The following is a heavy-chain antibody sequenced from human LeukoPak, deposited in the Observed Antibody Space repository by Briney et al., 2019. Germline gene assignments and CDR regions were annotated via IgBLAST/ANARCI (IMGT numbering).Heavy chain of an antibody. CDR2: IRYDGSNK. V-gene: IGHV3-30*02. J-gene: IGHJ5*02. CDR1: GFTFSSYG. CDR3: AKDLSRYSSGWSTFDP. Sequence: GGSLRLSCAASGFTFSSYGMHWVRQAPGKGLEWVAFIRYDGSNKYYADSVKGRFTISRDNSKNTLYLQMNSLRAEDTAVYYCAKDLSRYSSGWSTFDPWGQGTLVTVSS. D-gene: IGHD6-19*01.